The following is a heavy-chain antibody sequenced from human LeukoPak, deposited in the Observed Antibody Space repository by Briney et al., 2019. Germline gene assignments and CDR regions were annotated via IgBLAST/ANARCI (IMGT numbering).Heavy chain of an antibody. CDR3: ARGRAYGDSKPGAFDI. D-gene: IGHD4-17*01. J-gene: IGHJ3*02. V-gene: IGHV1-69*05. Sequence: SVKVSCKASGGTFSSYAISWVRQAPGQGLEWMGGIIPIFGTANYAQKFQGRVTITTDESTSTAYMELSSLRSEDTAVYYCARGRAYGDSKPGAFDIWGQGTMVTVSS. CDR2: IIPIFGTA. CDR1: GGTFSSYA.